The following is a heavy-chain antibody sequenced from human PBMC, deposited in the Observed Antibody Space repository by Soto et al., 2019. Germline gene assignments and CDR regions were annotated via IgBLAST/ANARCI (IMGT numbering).Heavy chain of an antibody. Sequence: ASVKVSCKASGYTFTSYGISWVRQAPGQGLEWMGWISAYNGNTNYAQKLQGRVTMTTDTSTSTAYMELRSLRSDDTAVYYCARGRLSVRYCSGGSCRHDAFDIWGQGTMVTVSS. CDR2: ISAYNGNT. V-gene: IGHV1-18*01. CDR3: ARGRLSVRYCSGGSCRHDAFDI. CDR1: GYTFTSYG. J-gene: IGHJ3*02. D-gene: IGHD2-15*01.